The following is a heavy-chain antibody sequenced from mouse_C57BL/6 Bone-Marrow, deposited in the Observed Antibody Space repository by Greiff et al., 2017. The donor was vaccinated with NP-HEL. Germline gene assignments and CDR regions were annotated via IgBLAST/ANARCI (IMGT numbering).Heavy chain of an antibody. Sequence: EVQVVESGGDLVKPGGSLKLSCAASGFTFSSYGMSWVRQTPDKRLEWVATISSGGSYTYYPASVKGRFTISRDNAKNTLYLQMSSLKSEDTAMYYCARQGYYYGSSSYWYFDVWGTGTTVTVSS. D-gene: IGHD1-1*01. CDR2: ISSGGSYT. J-gene: IGHJ1*03. CDR1: GFTFSSYG. CDR3: ARQGYYYGSSSYWYFDV. V-gene: IGHV5-6*01.